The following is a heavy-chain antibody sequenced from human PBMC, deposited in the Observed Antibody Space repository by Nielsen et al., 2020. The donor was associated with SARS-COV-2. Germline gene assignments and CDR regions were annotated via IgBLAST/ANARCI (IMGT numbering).Heavy chain of an antibody. CDR2: INQNGAET. V-gene: IGHV3-7*01. CDR1: EFPITTYW. J-gene: IGHJ4*02. Sequence: GGSLRLSCAASEFPITTYWMTWVRQAPGKGLEWVPSINQNGAETRSVDSVKGRFTISRDKAKNSLYLQINGLRVEDTAVYYCVRDRYSGYGYFDLWGQGTLVTVSS. D-gene: IGHD5-12*01. CDR3: VRDRYSGYGYFDL.